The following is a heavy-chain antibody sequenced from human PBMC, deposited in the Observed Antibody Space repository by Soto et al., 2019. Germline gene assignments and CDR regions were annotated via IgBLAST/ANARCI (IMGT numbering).Heavy chain of an antibody. Sequence: QVHLVQSGAEVKKPGASVKVSCKGSGYTFTTYGITWVRQAPGQGLEWMGWISAHNGNTNYAQKRQGRVTVTRDASTCTAYMELRSLRSDDTAVYYCARGRYGDYWGQGALVTVSS. D-gene: IGHD1-1*01. J-gene: IGHJ4*02. CDR1: GYTFTTYG. CDR3: ARGRYGDY. CDR2: ISAHNGNT. V-gene: IGHV1-18*01.